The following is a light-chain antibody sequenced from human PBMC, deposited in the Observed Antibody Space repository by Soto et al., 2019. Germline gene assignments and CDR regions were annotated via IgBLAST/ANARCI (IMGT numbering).Light chain of an antibody. V-gene: IGLV2-8*01. CDR2: EVN. Sequence: QSALTQPPSVSGSPGQSVTISCTGTSRDVGAYNYVSWYQKYPGKAPKLMIHEVNQRPSGVPARFSGSKSGNTASLTVYGLQTEDEADYYCSAFAATHTFEVLFGGGTKLTVL. CDR1: SRDVGAYNY. CDR3: SAFAATHTFEVL. J-gene: IGLJ3*02.